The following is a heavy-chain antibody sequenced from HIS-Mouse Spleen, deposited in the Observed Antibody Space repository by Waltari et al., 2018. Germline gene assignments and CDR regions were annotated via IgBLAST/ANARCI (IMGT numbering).Heavy chain of an antibody. V-gene: IGHV4-59*01. Sequence: QVQLQESGPGLVKPSETLSLTCTVPGGSISSYYRSWIRQPPGKGLEWIGYIYYSGSTNYNPSLKSRVTISVDTSKNQFSLKLSSVTAADTAVYYCAREGLERYYFDYWGQGTLVTVSS. CDR3: AREGLERYYFDY. CDR2: IYYSGST. D-gene: IGHD1-1*01. CDR1: GGSISSYY. J-gene: IGHJ4*02.